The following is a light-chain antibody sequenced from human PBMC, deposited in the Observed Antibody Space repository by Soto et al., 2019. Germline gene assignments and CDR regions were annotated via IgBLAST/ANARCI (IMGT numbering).Light chain of an antibody. CDR1: QSISSW. V-gene: IGKV1-5*01. CDR3: QQYNRYPV. Sequence: DIQMTQSPSSLSASVGDRVTITCRASQSISSWLAWYQQKPGKAPKLLIYDASSLESGVPSRFSGSGSGTEFTLTISSLQPDDVATYYCQQYNRYPVVGQWTKVDSK. J-gene: IGKJ1*01. CDR2: DAS.